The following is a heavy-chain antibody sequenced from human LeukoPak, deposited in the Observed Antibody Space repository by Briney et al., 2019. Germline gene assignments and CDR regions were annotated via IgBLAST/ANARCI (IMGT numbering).Heavy chain of an antibody. J-gene: IGHJ4*02. V-gene: IGHV1-58*02. CDR3: AAFIVATSNFVDY. CDR2: IVVGSGNT. Sequence: GTSVKVSCKASGFTFTSSAMQWVRQARGRRLEWIGWIVVGSGNTNYAQKFQERVTITRDMSTSTAYMELSSLRSEDAAVYYCAAFIVATSNFVDYWGQGTLVTVSS. CDR1: GFTFTSSA. D-gene: IGHD5-12*01.